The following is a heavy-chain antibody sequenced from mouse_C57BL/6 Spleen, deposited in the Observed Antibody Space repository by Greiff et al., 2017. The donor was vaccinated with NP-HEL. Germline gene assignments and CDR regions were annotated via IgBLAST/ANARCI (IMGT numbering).Heavy chain of an antibody. Sequence: EVQLQQSGGGLVQPKGSLKLSCAASGFSFNTYAMNWVRQAPGKGLEWVARIRSKSNNYATYYADSGKDRFTISRDDSESMLYLQMNNLKTEDTAMYYCVRGTGTEFAYWGQGTLVTVSA. J-gene: IGHJ3*01. CDR2: IRSKSNNYAT. CDR1: GFSFNTYA. V-gene: IGHV10-1*01. CDR3: VRGTGTEFAY. D-gene: IGHD4-1*01.